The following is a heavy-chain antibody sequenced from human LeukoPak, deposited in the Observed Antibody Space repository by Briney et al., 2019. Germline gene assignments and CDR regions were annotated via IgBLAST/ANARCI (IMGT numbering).Heavy chain of an antibody. Sequence: GGSLRLSCAASGFTFSSYAMHWVRQAPGKGLEWVAVISYDGSNKYYADSVKGRFTISRDNSKNTLYLQMNSLRAEDTAVYYCAKDQGYYDSSGYYDSSSGWFDPWGQGTLVTVSS. CDR3: AKDQGYYDSSGYYDSSSGWFDP. V-gene: IGHV3-30-3*01. J-gene: IGHJ5*02. CDR2: ISYDGSNK. D-gene: IGHD3-22*01. CDR1: GFTFSSYA.